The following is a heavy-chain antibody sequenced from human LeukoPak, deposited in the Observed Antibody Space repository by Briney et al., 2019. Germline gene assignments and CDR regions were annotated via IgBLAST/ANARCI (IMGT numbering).Heavy chain of an antibody. CDR3: ARSSDYYDRSGYLDY. CDR1: GYTFTSYG. J-gene: IGHJ4*02. V-gene: IGHV1-18*01. D-gene: IGHD3-22*01. CDR2: ISAYNGNT. Sequence: VASVKVSCKASGYTFTSYGISWVRQAPGQGLEWMGWISAYNGNTNYAQKLQGRVTMTTDTSTSTAYMELRSLRSDDTAVYYCARSSDYYDRSGYLDYWAQGTLVTVSS.